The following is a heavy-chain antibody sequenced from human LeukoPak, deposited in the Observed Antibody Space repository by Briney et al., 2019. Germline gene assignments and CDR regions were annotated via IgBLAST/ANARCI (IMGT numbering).Heavy chain of an antibody. CDR1: GFTFSSYA. Sequence: GGSLRLSCAASGFTFSSYAMSWVRQAPGKGLEWVSYISSSSSTIYYADSVKGRFTISRDNAKNSLYLQMNSLRAEDTAVYYCAREHYYDSSGLDYWGQGTLVTVSS. CDR2: ISSSSSTI. J-gene: IGHJ4*02. CDR3: AREHYYDSSGLDY. D-gene: IGHD3-22*01. V-gene: IGHV3-48*04.